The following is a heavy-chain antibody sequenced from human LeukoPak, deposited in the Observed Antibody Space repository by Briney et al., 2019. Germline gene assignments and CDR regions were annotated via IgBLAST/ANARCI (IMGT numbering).Heavy chain of an antibody. CDR1: GGSVNSYY. V-gene: IGHV4-59*02. D-gene: IGHD3-3*01. CDR2: IHSSGST. CDR3: AREYDFWSNYRDAFDI. J-gene: IGHJ3*02. Sequence: SETLSLTCTVSGGSVNSYYWSWIRQPPGKGLEWIGYIHSSGSTNYNPSLKSRVTISVDTSKNQFSLKLTSVTAADTAVYYCAREYDFWSNYRDAFDIWGQGTMVTVSS.